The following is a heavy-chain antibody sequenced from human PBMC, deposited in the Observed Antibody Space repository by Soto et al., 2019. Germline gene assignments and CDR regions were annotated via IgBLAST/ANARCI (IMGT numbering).Heavy chain of an antibody. J-gene: IGHJ5*02. D-gene: IGHD6-13*01. Sequence: QVQLVQSGSEVKMPGSSVKVSCKTSGGTFSRHAINWVRQAPGPGREWMGGIIPLFGTTNYAQKFKGRGTISADESTRTAYMELISLTSEDAAVYYCARAAIHGSSWYFWFDPWGQGTLVTVSS. V-gene: IGHV1-69*01. CDR1: GGTFSRHA. CDR2: IIPLFGTT. CDR3: ARAAIHGSSWYFWFDP.